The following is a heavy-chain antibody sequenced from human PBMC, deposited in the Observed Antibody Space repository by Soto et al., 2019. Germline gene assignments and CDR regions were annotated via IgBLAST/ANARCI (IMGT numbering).Heavy chain of an antibody. Sequence: GGSLRLSCAASGFTFSSYAMHWVRQAPGKGLEWVAVISYDGSNKYYADSVKGRFTISRDNSKNTLYLQMNSLRAEDTAVYYCARDRGGNSFGFDYWGQGTLVTVSS. V-gene: IGHV3-30*04. CDR2: ISYDGSNK. D-gene: IGHD4-4*01. J-gene: IGHJ4*02. CDR3: ARDRGGNSFGFDY. CDR1: GFTFSSYA.